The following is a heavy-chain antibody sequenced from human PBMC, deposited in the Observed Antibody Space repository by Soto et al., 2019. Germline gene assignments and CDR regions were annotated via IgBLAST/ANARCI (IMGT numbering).Heavy chain of an antibody. V-gene: IGHV5-51*01. CDR2: IYPGDSDT. CDR3: ARPEIPTRSNDYDYPFDL. CDR1: GYHFTNYW. Sequence: PGESLKISCKGSGYHFTNYWIGWVRQMPGKGLEWMGIIYPGDSDTRYNPSFQGQVTISVDKSASTAYLEWNSLKASDTAIYYCARPEIPTRSNDYDYPFDLWGQGTLVTVSS. J-gene: IGHJ5*02. D-gene: IGHD3-22*01.